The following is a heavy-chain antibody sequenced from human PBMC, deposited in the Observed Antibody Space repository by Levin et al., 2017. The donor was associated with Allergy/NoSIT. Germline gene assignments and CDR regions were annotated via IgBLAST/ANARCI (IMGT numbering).Heavy chain of an antibody. J-gene: IGHJ3*02. D-gene: IGHD3-3*02. CDR3: TRHPLHFWSAFDAFDI. V-gene: IGHV3-49*03. CDR1: GFNFGDYA. CDR2: IRSKIHGGTI. Sequence: GGSLRLSCTASGFNFGDYAMSWFRQAPGKGLEWVGFIRSKIHGGTIEYAASVKGRFIISRDDSKSTAYLQMNSLKTEDTAVYHCTRHPLHFWSAFDAFDIWGQGTMVTVSS.